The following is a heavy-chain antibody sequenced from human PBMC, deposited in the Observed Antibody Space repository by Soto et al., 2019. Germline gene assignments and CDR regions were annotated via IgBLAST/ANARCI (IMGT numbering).Heavy chain of an antibody. CDR2: IYHSGST. Sequence: SETLSLTCAVSGGSISSGGYSWSWIRQPPGKGLEWIGYIYHSGSTYYNPSLKSRVTISVDRSKNQFSLKLSSVTAADTAVYYCARVLRAWFGELFDYWGQGTLVTVSS. CDR1: GGSISSGGYS. CDR3: ARVLRAWFGELFDY. V-gene: IGHV4-30-2*01. D-gene: IGHD3-10*01. J-gene: IGHJ4*02.